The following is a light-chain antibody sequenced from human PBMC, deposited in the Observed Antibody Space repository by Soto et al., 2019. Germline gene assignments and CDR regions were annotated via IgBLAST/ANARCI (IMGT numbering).Light chain of an antibody. J-gene: IGKJ1*01. CDR1: QGVSKY. V-gene: IGKV1-27*01. CDR2: GVS. Sequence: DVQMTQSPSSLSASVGDRVTITCRASQGVSKYFAWYQQKPGKVPKVLIYGVSTLQSGVPSRFSGSGSGTDFTLTISRLQPADVATYYCQKYNSAPWTFGHGTKVEIK. CDR3: QKYNSAPWT.